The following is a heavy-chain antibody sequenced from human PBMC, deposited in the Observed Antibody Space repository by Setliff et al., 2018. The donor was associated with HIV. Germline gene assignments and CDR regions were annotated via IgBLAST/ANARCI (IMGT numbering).Heavy chain of an antibody. J-gene: IGHJ4*02. D-gene: IGHD1-26*01. Sequence: ASVKVSCKASGYNFTSHDINWVRQAPGQGLEWMGWMNPKSGNTGYARKFQGRVTMTRNTSISTAYMELSSLRSEDTAVYYCARFRKFQLVGALDYWGQGTLVTVSS. V-gene: IGHV1-8*01. CDR1: GYNFTSHD. CDR3: ARFRKFQLVGALDY. CDR2: MNPKSGNT.